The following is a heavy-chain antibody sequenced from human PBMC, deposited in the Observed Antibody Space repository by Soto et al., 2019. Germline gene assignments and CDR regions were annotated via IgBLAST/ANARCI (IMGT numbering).Heavy chain of an antibody. CDR3: SRSLDY. J-gene: IGHJ4*02. Sequence: GGSLRLSCAASGFTFSSYWMDWVRQAPGKGLEWVANINQDGSEKNYVDPVKGRFTISRDNAKNSLYLQMSILTAEDSALYYCSRSLDYWGQGTLVTVSS. CDR2: INQDGSEK. V-gene: IGHV3-7*01. CDR1: GFTFSSYW.